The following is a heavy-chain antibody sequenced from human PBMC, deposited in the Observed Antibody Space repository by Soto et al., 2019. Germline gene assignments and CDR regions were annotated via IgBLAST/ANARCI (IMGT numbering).Heavy chain of an antibody. Sequence: EVRLVESGGGLVQPGRSLRLSCAASGFTFDDYAMHWVRQAPGKGLGWVSGISWNSGRIGYADSVKGRFTISRDNAKNLLLLQMSRMGVEDTALYYCVKDSAGSCCTFYLDYWGEGALVTVSS. CDR2: ISWNSGRI. D-gene: IGHD1-1*01. CDR1: GFTFDDYA. V-gene: IGHV3-9*01. CDR3: VKDSAGSCCTFYLDY. J-gene: IGHJ4*02.